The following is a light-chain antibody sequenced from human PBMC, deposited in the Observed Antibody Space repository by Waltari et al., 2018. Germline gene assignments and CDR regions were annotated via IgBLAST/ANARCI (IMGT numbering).Light chain of an antibody. Sequence: QSALTQPASVSGSPGPSITISCTGTSSDVGAYNYVSWFQQHPGKAPKLMIYEVTNRPSGVSNRFSGSTSGNTASLTISGLQTEDEADYYCSSYTTSSTWVFGGGTKLTVL. CDR2: EVT. CDR3: SSYTTSSTWV. CDR1: SSDVGAYNY. J-gene: IGLJ3*02. V-gene: IGLV2-14*01.